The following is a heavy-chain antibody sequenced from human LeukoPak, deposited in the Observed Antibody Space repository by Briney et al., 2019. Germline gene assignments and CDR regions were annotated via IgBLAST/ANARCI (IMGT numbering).Heavy chain of an antibody. Sequence: PGRSLRLSCAASGFTVSSYAMSWVRQAPGKGPEWVSLVYSDGVTRYADSVQGRFTISRDDSKNTLYLQMNNLRVEDTAVYHCVRDRAEGRAWVEFDPWGQGILVTVSS. J-gene: IGHJ5*02. CDR3: VRDRAEGRAWVEFDP. CDR2: VYSDGVT. CDR1: GFTVSSYA. V-gene: IGHV3-66*02.